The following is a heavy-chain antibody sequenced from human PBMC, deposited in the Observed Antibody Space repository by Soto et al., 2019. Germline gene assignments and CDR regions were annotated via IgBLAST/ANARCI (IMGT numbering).Heavy chain of an antibody. D-gene: IGHD2-2*01. Sequence: GLEWMGWISAYNGNTNYAQKLQGRVTMTTDTSTSTAYMELRSLRSDDTAVYYCAIHLIVVVPAANTDYSSGLDVWGERTTGTVSS. V-gene: IGHV1-18*01. CDR2: ISAYNGNT. CDR3: AIHLIVVVPAANTDYSSGLDV. J-gene: IGHJ6*04.